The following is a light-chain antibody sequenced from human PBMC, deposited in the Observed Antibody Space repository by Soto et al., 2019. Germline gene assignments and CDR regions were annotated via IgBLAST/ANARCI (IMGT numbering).Light chain of an antibody. CDR3: QQYYSYPIT. Sequence: DIQMTQSPSTLSGSVGARVTITCRASQTISSWLAWYQQKPGKAPKLLIYKASTLQSGVPSRFSGSGSGTDLTITISCLQSEDFETYYCQQYYSYPITFGQGTRLEIK. V-gene: IGKV1-5*03. CDR1: QTISSW. J-gene: IGKJ5*01. CDR2: KAS.